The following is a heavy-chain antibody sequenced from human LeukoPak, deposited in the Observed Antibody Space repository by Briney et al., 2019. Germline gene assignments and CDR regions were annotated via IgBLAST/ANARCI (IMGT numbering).Heavy chain of an antibody. J-gene: IGHJ4*01. V-gene: IGHV4-59*08. CDR3: ARRFPGGYGDYFDY. D-gene: IGHD4-17*01. CDR2: IYYSGST. CDR1: GGSISSYY. Sequence: PSETLSLTCTVSGGSISSYYWSWIRQPPGKGLEWIGYIYYSGSTNYNPSLKSRVTISVDTSKNQYSLKLSSVTAADTAVYYCARRFPGGYGDYFDYWGHGILVTVST.